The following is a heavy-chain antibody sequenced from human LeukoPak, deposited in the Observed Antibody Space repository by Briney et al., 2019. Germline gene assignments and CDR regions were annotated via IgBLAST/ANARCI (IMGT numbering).Heavy chain of an antibody. V-gene: IGHV1-18*01. D-gene: IGHD6-19*01. CDR2: ISAYNGNT. CDR3: ASTPYSSGWYYFDY. CDR1: GYTFSSYG. J-gene: IGHJ4*02. Sequence: GASVKVSCKASGYTFSSYGISWVRQALGQGLEWMGWISAYNGNTNYRQKLQGRVTMTTDTSTSTAYMELRSLRSDDTAVYYCASTPYSSGWYYFDYWGQGTLVTVSS.